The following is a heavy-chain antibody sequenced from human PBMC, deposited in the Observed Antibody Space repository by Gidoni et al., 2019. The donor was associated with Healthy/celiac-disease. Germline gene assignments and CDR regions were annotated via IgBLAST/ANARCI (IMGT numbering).Heavy chain of an antibody. CDR2: ISDDGSNK. V-gene: IGHV3-30-3*01. CDR3: ARDQGIAAAGDYYYYMDV. J-gene: IGHJ6*03. Sequence: QVQLVESGGGVVQPGRSLRLSCAASGFPFSSYARHWVRQAPGKGLEWVAVISDDGSNKYYADSVKGRFTISRDNSKNTLYLQMNSLRAEDTAVYYCARDQGIAAAGDYYYYMDVWGKGTTVTVSS. CDR1: GFPFSSYA. D-gene: IGHD6-13*01.